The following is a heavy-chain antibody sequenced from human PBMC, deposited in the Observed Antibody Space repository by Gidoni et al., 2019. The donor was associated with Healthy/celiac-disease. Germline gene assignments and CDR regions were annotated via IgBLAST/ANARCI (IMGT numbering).Heavy chain of an antibody. CDR3: ARAYCSGGSCYSHWFDP. Sequence: QVQLVQSGAEVKKPGASVKVSCTASGYTFTSYYMHWVRQAPGQGLEWMGRIKPSGGSTSDAQKVQGRVTMTRDTSTSTVYMELSSLRSEDTAVYYCARAYCSGGSCYSHWFDPWGQGTLVTVSS. CDR2: IKPSGGST. D-gene: IGHD2-15*01. J-gene: IGHJ5*02. V-gene: IGHV1-46*01. CDR1: GYTFTSYY.